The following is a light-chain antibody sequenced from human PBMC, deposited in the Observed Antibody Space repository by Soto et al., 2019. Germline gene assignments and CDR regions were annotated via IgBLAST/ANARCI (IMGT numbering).Light chain of an antibody. V-gene: IGLV1-44*01. J-gene: IGLJ1*01. CDR1: RSNVGTNL. CDR3: AVWDDGLNGYV. Sequence: QSVLTQPASASGTPGQRVTISCSGRRSNVGTNLVNWYQQLPGTAPKLLIYAHIQRPSGVPDRFSGSTSGTSASLAISGLQSEDEADYYCAVWDDGLNGYVFGTGTKVTVL. CDR2: AHI.